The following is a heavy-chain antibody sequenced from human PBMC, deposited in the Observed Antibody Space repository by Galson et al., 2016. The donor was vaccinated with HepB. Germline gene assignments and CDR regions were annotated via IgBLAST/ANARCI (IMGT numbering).Heavy chain of an antibody. CDR3: ARDSGFCRTIYCRGDAYDL. D-gene: IGHD2-15*01. V-gene: IGHV3-7*01. CDR1: GFTISPYW. CDR2: IKHDGSEE. Sequence: LRLSCAASGFTISPYWMSWVRQTPGKGLEWVAIIKHDGSEEYYVDSVKGRYTISRDNAKNSIYLEMNSLRAEDSSLYFCARDSGFCRTIYCRGDAYDLWGQGTMVTVSS. J-gene: IGHJ3*01.